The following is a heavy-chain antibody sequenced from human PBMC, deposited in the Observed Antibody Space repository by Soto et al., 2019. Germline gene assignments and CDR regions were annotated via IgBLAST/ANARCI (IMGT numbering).Heavy chain of an antibody. Sequence: WTWIRQTPGKGLEWIGEINYRGSTYYNPSLESRITMAVDTSKNQFSLTLSSVTAADTAVYFCVRGQPHRITIFEVVIRSYDYGMDVWGQGTTVTVSS. CDR2: INYRGST. V-gene: IGHV4-34*01. J-gene: IGHJ6*02. CDR3: VRGQPHRITIFEVVIRSYDYGMDV. D-gene: IGHD3-3*01.